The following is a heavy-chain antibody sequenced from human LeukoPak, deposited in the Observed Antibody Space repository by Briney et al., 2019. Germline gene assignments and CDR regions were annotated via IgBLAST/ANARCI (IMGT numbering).Heavy chain of an antibody. D-gene: IGHD6-13*01. V-gene: IGHV3-53*01. CDR2: IYSGGST. CDR3: ARELFSSSWYYYYYGMDV. CDR1: GFTVSSNY. Sequence: GGSLRLSCAASGFTVSSNYMSWVRQAPGKGLEWVSVIYSGGSTYYADSVKGRFTISRDNSKNTLYLQMNSLRAEDTAVYYCARELFSSSWYYYYYGMDVWGRGTTVTVSS. J-gene: IGHJ6*02.